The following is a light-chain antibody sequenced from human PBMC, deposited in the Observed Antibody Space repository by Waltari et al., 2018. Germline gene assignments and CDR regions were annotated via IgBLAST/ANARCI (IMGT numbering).Light chain of an antibody. V-gene: IGKV3-20*01. CDR3: QQYGSSPRT. CDR2: GAS. Sequence: EIVLTQSPGTLSSSPGERATLSCRASQSVSSSYLAWYQQKPGQAPRLLIYGASSRATGIPDRFSGSGSETDFTLTISRLEPEDFAVYYCQQYGSSPRTFGQGTKVEIK. J-gene: IGKJ1*01. CDR1: QSVSSSY.